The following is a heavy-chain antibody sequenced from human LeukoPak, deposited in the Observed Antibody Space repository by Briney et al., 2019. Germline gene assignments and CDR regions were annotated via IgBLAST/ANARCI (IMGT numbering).Heavy chain of an antibody. J-gene: IGHJ4*02. D-gene: IGHD4-17*01. Sequence: ASVKVSCKASGYTFTGYYMHWVRQAPGQGLEWMGWISAYNGNTNYAQKLQGRVTMTTDTSTSTAYMELRSLRSDDTAVYYCASSAGAMTTVTTPLDYWGQGTLVTVSS. CDR3: ASSAGAMTTVTTPLDY. CDR1: GYTFTGYY. V-gene: IGHV1-18*04. CDR2: ISAYNGNT.